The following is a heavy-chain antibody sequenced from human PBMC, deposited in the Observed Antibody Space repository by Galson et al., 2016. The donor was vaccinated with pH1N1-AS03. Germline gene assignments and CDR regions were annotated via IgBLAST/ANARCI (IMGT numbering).Heavy chain of an antibody. CDR3: ATSRPFYGSSGPTTPYGLDV. CDR1: GYTFTGHW. Sequence: SVKVSCKASGYTFTGHWIHWVRQAPGQGPEWMGWINPNGGDTKYAQKFQGRVTMTRDTSITTAYLELSGLRSDDTAVYSCATSRPFYGSSGPTTPYGLDVWGQGTTVTVSS. CDR2: INPNGGDT. J-gene: IGHJ6*02. D-gene: IGHD3-22*01. V-gene: IGHV1-2*02.